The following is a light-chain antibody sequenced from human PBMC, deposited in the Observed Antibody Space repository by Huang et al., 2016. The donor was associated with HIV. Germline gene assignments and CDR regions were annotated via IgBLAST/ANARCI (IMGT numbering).Light chain of an antibody. V-gene: IGKV3-15*01. CDR1: QIVSSP. CDR3: QQYNDFRST. CDR2: AAS. J-gene: IGKJ3*01. Sequence: ETVMTQSPVTLSVSPGDRASLSCRSSQIVSSPLAWYQQKPGQAPRLILYAASTRATGVPARFSGSGAGTEVTLTISTLQSEDSAVYYCQQYNDFRSTFGPGTRVEIK.